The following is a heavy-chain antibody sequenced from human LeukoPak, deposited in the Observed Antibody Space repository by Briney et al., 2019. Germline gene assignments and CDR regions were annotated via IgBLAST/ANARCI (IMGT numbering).Heavy chain of an antibody. CDR3: AKGGASSGTYRYYFDS. CDR1: GFTFSSYW. Sequence: PGGSLRLSCAASGFTFSSYWMSWVRQAPGKGLEWVANIKQDGSEKYYVDSVKGRFTISRDNAKNSLYLQMNSLRAEDTAIYYCAKGGASSGTYRYYFDSWGQGTLVTVSS. J-gene: IGHJ4*02. D-gene: IGHD1-26*01. CDR2: IKQDGSEK. V-gene: IGHV3-7*03.